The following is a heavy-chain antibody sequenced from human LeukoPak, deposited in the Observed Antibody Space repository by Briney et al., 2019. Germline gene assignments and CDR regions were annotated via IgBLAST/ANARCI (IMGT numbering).Heavy chain of an antibody. D-gene: IGHD3-10*01. CDR2: IYYSGST. Sequence: TLSLTCTVSGGSISSGGYYWSWIRQHPGKGLEWIGYIYYSGSTYYNPSLKSRVTISVDTSKNQFSLKLNSVTAADTAVYFCARATASGSGRAYDRWAQGNLVPVSS. CDR1: GGSISSGGYY. J-gene: IGHJ5*02. V-gene: IGHV4-31*03. CDR3: ARATASGSGRAYDR.